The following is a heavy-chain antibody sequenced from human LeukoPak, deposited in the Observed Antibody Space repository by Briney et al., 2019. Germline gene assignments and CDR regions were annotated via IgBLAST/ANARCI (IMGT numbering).Heavy chain of an antibody. CDR2: VYCSGST. CDR1: GYSISSAYY. D-gene: IGHD3-16*01. Sequence: PSETLSLTCIVSGYSISSAYYWGWIRPPPGRGVEWIGSVYCSGSTSYTPSLKSRVTISSDTSKNKFSLKVNSLTVADTAVYYCARVLRPTVRDFGWGNWFDLWGQGTLVTVSS. V-gene: IGHV4-38-2*02. J-gene: IGHJ5*02. CDR3: ARVLRPTVRDFGWGNWFDL.